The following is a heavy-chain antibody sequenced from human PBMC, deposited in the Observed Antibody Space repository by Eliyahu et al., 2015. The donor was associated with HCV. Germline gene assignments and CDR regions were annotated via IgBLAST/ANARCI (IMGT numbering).Heavy chain of an antibody. CDR2: INPNGGGT. CDR1: GYSFTEFY. J-gene: IGHJ6*02. V-gene: IGHV1-46*01. CDR3: VKGSGSGRGYYNLDV. D-gene: IGHD3-10*01. Sequence: QVHLVQSGPEVKKPGASVTISCQASGYSFTEFYIHWMRQAPGQGLQWLGLINPNGGGTTYAQIFQDRDKXNGDTATRTVYLDLRGLTSEDTARYYCVKGSGSGRGYYNLDVWGQGTTVIVTS.